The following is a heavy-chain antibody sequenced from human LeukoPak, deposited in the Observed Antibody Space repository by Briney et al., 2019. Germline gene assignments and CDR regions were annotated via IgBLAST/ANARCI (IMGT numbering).Heavy chain of an antibody. D-gene: IGHD3-22*01. CDR2: ISYTGRT. Sequence: PSETLSLTCAVSGGSISSGGYYWSWIRQPPGKGLEWIGHISYTGRTNYNSSLKSRLTISLDTSRNQFSLKLTSVTAADAAVYYCARYYYDRSGYFPDYFDYWGQGTLVTVSS. J-gene: IGHJ4*02. V-gene: IGHV4-61*08. CDR1: GGSISSGGYY. CDR3: ARYYYDRSGYFPDYFDY.